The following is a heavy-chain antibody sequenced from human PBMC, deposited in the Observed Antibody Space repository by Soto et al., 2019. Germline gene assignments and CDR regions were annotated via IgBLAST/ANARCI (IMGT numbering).Heavy chain of an antibody. CDR2: INSDGSST. CDR1: GFTFSSYW. D-gene: IGHD3-3*01. CDR3: AREAPGYYDFWSGYYYYYGMDV. J-gene: IGHJ6*02. V-gene: IGHV3-74*01. Sequence: GGSLRLSCAASGFTFSSYWMHWVRQAPGKGLVWVSRINSDGSSTSYADSVKGRFTISRDNAKNTLYLQMNSLRAEDTAVYYCAREAPGYYDFWSGYYYYYGMDVWGQGTTVTVSS.